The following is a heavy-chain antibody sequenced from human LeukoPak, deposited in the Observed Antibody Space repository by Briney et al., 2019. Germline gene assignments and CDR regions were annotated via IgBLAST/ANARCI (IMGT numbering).Heavy chain of an antibody. J-gene: IGHJ4*02. Sequence: GRSLRLSCAASGFTFSSYGMHWVRQAPGKGLEWVAVIWYDGSNEYYADSVKGRFTISRDNSKNTLYLQMNSLRAEDTAVYYCARASGYDHPAPNYWGQGTLVTVSS. D-gene: IGHD5-12*01. CDR1: GFTFSSYG. CDR3: ARASGYDHPAPNY. CDR2: IWYDGSNE. V-gene: IGHV3-33*01.